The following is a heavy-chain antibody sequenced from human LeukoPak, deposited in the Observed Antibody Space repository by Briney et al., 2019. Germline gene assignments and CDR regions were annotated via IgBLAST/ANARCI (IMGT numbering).Heavy chain of an antibody. Sequence: ASVKVSCKASGYTFTSYDINWVRQATGQGLEWMGWMNPNSGNTGYAQKFQGRVTTTRNTSISTAYMELSSLRSEDTAVYYCARNSGSYEELDYWGQGTLVTVSS. CDR2: MNPNSGNT. J-gene: IGHJ4*02. CDR3: ARNSGSYEELDY. CDR1: GYTFTSYD. D-gene: IGHD1-26*01. V-gene: IGHV1-8*01.